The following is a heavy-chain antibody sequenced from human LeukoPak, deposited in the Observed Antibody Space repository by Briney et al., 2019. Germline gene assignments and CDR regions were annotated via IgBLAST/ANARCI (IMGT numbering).Heavy chain of an antibody. CDR2: IYYSGST. CDR1: GGSISSYY. Sequence: PSETLSLTCTVSGGSISSYYRSWIRQPPGKGLEWIGYIYYSGSTNYNPSLKSRVTISVDTSKNQFSLKLSSVTAADTAVYYCARDLIAAAGIGRGLLDYWGQGTLVTVSS. J-gene: IGHJ4*02. CDR3: ARDLIAAAGIGRGLLDY. V-gene: IGHV4-59*12. D-gene: IGHD6-13*01.